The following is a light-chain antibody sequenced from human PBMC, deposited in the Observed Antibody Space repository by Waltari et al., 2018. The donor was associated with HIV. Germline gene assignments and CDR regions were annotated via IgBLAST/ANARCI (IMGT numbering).Light chain of an antibody. CDR1: SSDVGGYNY. Sequence: QSALTQPASVSGSPGQSITISCTGTSSDVGGYNYVSWYQQHPGKAPKLMIYDFSKRPDGVSNRFSGSKSGNTASRTISGLQAEDEADYYCSSYTSSSTFVVFGGGTKLTVL. V-gene: IGLV2-14*01. CDR3: SSYTSSSTFVV. J-gene: IGLJ2*01. CDR2: DFS.